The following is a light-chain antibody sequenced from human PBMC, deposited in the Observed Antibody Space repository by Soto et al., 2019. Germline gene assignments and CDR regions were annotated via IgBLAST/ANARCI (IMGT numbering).Light chain of an antibody. V-gene: IGKV3-20*01. CDR2: GAS. CDR1: QSVGSY. J-gene: IGKJ5*01. Sequence: EVVLTQSPGTLSLSPGERATLSCRASQSVGSYLAWYQQKPGQAPRLLIFGASSRGTGIPDRFSGSESGTDFTLTISRLEPVDFAMYYCQQYAKSVITFGQGTRLDIK. CDR3: QQYAKSVIT.